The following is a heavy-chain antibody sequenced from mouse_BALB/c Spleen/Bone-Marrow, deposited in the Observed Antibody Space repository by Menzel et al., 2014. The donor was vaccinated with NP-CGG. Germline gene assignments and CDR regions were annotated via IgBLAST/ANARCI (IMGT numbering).Heavy chain of an antibody. D-gene: IGHD2-4*01. Sequence: EVKLVESGGGLVQPGGSLKLSCATSGFTFSDYYMYWVRRTPEKRLEWVAYISNGGGSTYYPDTVKGRFTISRDNAKNTLYLQMSRLKSEDTAMYYCARPTIYYDYDGYAMDYWGQGTSVTVSS. CDR1: GFTFSDYY. J-gene: IGHJ4*01. CDR2: ISNGGGST. V-gene: IGHV5-12*02. CDR3: ARPTIYYDYDGYAMDY.